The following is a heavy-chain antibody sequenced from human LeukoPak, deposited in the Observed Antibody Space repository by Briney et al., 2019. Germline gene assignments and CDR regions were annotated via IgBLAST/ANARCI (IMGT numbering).Heavy chain of an antibody. V-gene: IGHV3-66*01. Sequence: PGGSLRLSCAASGFTFSSSFMSWVRQAPGKGLEWVSVFYAGGSTFYADSVKGRFTISRDNSKNTLDLQMNNLRAEDMAVYYCTGTTKYYFENWGQGTLVTVSS. CDR2: FYAGGST. J-gene: IGHJ4*02. CDR3: TGTTKYYFEN. CDR1: GFTFSSSF. D-gene: IGHD4-11*01.